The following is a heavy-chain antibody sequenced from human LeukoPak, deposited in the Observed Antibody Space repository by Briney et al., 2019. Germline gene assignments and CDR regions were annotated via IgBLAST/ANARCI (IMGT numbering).Heavy chain of an antibody. J-gene: IGHJ4*02. CDR3: ARDSSGYYLDY. V-gene: IGHV3-66*01. D-gene: IGHD3-22*01. CDR2: IYSGGST. Sequence: GGSLRLSCTASGFTVSSNYMSWVRQAPGKGLEWVSVIYSGGSTYYADSVKGRFTISRDNSKNTLYLQMNSLRAEDTAVYYCARDSSGYYLDYWGQGTLVTVSS. CDR1: GFTVSSNY.